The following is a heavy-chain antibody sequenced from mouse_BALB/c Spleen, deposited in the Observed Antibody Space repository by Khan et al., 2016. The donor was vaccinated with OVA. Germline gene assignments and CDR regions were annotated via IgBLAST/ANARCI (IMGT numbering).Heavy chain of an antibody. Sequence: QVQLKESGPGLVAPSQSLSITCTVSGFSLTSYGVHCVRQPPGKGLAWLGVIWAGGSTNYNSALMSRLSISKDNSKSQVFLKMNSLQTDVTTMYYCARLEDIWGKGTTLTVSA. CDR2: IWAGGST. V-gene: IGHV2-9*02. CDR3: ARLEDI. J-gene: IGHJ2*01. CDR1: GFSLTSYG. D-gene: IGHD1-3*01.